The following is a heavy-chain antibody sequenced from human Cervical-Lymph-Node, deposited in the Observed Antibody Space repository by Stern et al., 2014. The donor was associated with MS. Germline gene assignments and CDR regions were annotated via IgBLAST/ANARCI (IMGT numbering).Heavy chain of an antibody. D-gene: IGHD1-1*01. V-gene: IGHV1-8*01. CDR1: GYTLTSND. J-gene: IGHJ6*02. Sequence: VQLLESGAEVKKPGASVKVSCKASGYTLTSNDINWVRQATGQGLEWMGGMNPNNVIPGYALKCQGRLTMTSDTSINTAYMELSSLRSEDTSVYYCARGVSRPSRFYGMYVWGQVTTVTFSS. CDR3: ARGVSRPSRFYGMYV. CDR2: MNPNNVIP.